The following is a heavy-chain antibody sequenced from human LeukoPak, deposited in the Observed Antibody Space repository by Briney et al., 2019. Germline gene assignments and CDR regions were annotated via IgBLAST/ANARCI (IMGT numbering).Heavy chain of an antibody. CDR3: ARPPSSTTVTYY. CDR2: IYYSGST. V-gene: IGHV4-59*01. Sequence: PSGTLSLTCTVSGGSISSYYWSWIRQPPGKGLEWIGYIYYSGSTNYNPSLKSRVTISVDTSKNQFSLKLSSVTATDTAVYYCARPPSSTTVTYYWGQGTLVTVSS. D-gene: IGHD4-17*01. CDR1: GGSISSYY. J-gene: IGHJ4*02.